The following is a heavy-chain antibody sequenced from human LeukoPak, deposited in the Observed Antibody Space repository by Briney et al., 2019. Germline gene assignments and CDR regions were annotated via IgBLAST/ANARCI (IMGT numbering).Heavy chain of an antibody. V-gene: IGHV4-39*07. CDR2: IYYSGST. Sequence: PSETLSLTCTVSGGSISSSSYYWGWIRQPPGKGLEWIGSIYYSGSTYYNPSLKSRVTISVDTSKNQFSLKLSSVTAADTAVYYCARGVLRFLELDYWGPGTLVTVSS. CDR3: ARGVLRFLELDY. J-gene: IGHJ4*02. D-gene: IGHD3-3*01. CDR1: GGSISSSSYY.